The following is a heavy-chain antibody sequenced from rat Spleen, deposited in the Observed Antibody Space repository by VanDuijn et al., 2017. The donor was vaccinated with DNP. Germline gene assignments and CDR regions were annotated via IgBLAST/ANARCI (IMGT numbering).Heavy chain of an antibody. J-gene: IGHJ3*01. V-gene: IGHV5-31*01. D-gene: IGHD1-11*01. Sequence: EVRLVESGGGLVQPGRSLKLSCVASGFTFNYFWMAWVRQVPGKGLEWVAAITLSGGTTYYPDSVKGRFTISRDNAKNTLYLQLNSLRSGDTATYYCARQETTVYNWFAYWGQGTLVTVSS. CDR3: ARQETTVYNWFAY. CDR2: ITLSGGTT. CDR1: GFTFNYFW.